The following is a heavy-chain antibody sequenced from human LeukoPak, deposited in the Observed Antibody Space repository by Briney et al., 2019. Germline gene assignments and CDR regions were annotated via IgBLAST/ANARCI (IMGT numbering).Heavy chain of an antibody. Sequence: SETLSLTCAVYGGSLSGYYWSWMRQPPGKGLEWIGEINHSGSTNYNPSLKSRVTISVDTSKNQFSLKLSSVTAADTAVYYCARGYCSSTSCPRARWFDPWGQGTLVTVSS. CDR3: ARGYCSSTSCPRARWFDP. D-gene: IGHD2-2*01. V-gene: IGHV4-34*01. CDR1: GGSLSGYY. J-gene: IGHJ5*02. CDR2: INHSGST.